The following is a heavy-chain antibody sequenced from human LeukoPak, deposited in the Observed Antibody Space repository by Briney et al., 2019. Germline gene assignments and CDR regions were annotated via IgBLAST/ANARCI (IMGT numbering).Heavy chain of an antibody. CDR2: IKQDGSEK. CDR1: GFTFSSYW. D-gene: IGHD3-3*01. V-gene: IGHV3-7*01. CDR3: ARDRNAYYDFWSGYYYFDY. Sequence: PGGSLRLSCAASGFTFSSYWMSWVRQAPGKGLEWVANIKQDGSEKYYVDSVKGRFTISRDNAKNSLYLQMNSLRAEDTAVYYCARDRNAYYDFWSGYYYFDYWGQGTLVTVSS. J-gene: IGHJ4*02.